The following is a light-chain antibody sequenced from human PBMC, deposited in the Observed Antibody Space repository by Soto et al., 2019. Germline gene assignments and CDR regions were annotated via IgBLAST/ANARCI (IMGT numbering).Light chain of an antibody. CDR1: QGISSY. CDR3: QQYYSYPQT. CDR2: AAS. J-gene: IGKJ1*01. V-gene: IGKV1-8*01. Sequence: AIRMTQSPSSLSASTGDRVTITCRASQGISSYLAWYQQKPGKAPKLLIYAASTLQSGVTSRFSGSGSGTDFTLTISCLQSEDFATYYSQQYYSYPQTFGQGTKVEIK.